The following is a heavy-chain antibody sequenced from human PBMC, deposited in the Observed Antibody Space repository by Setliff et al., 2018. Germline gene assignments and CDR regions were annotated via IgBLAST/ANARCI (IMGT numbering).Heavy chain of an antibody. CDR3: ARDSGYSSSWYRVYYYYMDV. D-gene: IGHD6-13*01. Sequence: SETLSLTCTVSGGSISSGGYYWSWIRQHPGKGLEWIGYIYYSGSTYYNPSLKSRVTISVDTSKNQFSLKLSSVTAADTAVYYCARDSGYSSSWYRVYYYYMDVWGKGTTVTVSS. CDR1: GGSISSGGYY. V-gene: IGHV4-31*03. J-gene: IGHJ6*03. CDR2: IYYSGST.